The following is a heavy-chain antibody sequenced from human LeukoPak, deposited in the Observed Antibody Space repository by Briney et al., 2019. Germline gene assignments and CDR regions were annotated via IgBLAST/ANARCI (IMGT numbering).Heavy chain of an antibody. CDR2: ISSSSSYT. J-gene: IGHJ3*02. V-gene: IGHV3-11*06. CDR3: ARSLKRGDAFDI. Sequence: PGWSLRLSCAASGFTFSDYYMSWIRQAPGKGLEWVSYISSSSSYTNYADSVKGRLTISRDNAKNSLYLQMNSLRAEDTAVYYCARSLKRGDAFDIWGQGTMVTVSS. CDR1: GFTFSDYY. D-gene: IGHD5-24*01.